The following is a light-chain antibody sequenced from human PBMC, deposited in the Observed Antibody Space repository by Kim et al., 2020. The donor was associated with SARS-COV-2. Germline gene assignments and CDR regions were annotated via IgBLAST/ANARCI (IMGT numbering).Light chain of an antibody. Sequence: PGETARLSCRASQSVSGNLAWYQHRAGQAARLLYLRGSTRATYIPARFSGSASATECTLTLSSLQAEDSEVYYCQQYDNWPPRWTVGQGAKVDIK. V-gene: IGKV3-15*01. CDR3: QQYDNWPPRWT. CDR1: QSVSGN. CDR2: RGS. J-gene: IGKJ1*01.